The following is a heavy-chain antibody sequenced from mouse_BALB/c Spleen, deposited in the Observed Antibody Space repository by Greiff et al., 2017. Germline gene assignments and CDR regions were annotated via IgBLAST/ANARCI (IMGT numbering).Heavy chain of an antibody. Sequence: EVNVVESGGGLVKPGGSLKLSCAASGFTFSSYAMSWVRQTPEKRLEWVASISSGGSTYYPDSVKGRFTISRDNARNILYLQMSSLRSEDTAMYYCARGGITTEGNWYFDVWGAGTTVTVSS. D-gene: IGHD2-4*01. V-gene: IGHV5-6-5*01. J-gene: IGHJ1*01. CDR3: ARGGITTEGNWYFDV. CDR2: ISSGGST. CDR1: GFTFSSYA.